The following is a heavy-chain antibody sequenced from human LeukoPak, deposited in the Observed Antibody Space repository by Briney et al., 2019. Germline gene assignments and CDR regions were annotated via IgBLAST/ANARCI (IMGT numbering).Heavy chain of an antibody. CDR2: IYPDDSDT. J-gene: IGHJ4*02. CDR1: QNSFSTYW. CDR3: ARYTGSYFYFDY. D-gene: IGHD1-26*01. V-gene: IGHV5-51*01. Sequence: GESLKISCRGSQNSFSTYWIAWVRQMPGKGLEWMGIIYPDDSDTRYSPSFQGQVTISADKSITTAYLQWSSLKASDTAMYYCARYTGSYFYFDYWGQGTLVTVSS.